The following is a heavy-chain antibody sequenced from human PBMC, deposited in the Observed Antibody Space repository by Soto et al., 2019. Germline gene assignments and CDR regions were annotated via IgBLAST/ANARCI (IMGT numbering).Heavy chain of an antibody. J-gene: IGHJ4*02. CDR2: IYYSGST. Sequence: SETLSLTCTVSGFSISSGDYYWIWIRQPPGKGLEWIGYIYYSGSTYYNPSLKSRVTISVDTSKNQFSLKLSSVTAADTAVYYWGSVMVDSSWSVDYWGQGTLVTVSS. CDR1: GFSISSGDYY. D-gene: IGHD3-22*01. CDR3: GSVMVDSSWSVDY. V-gene: IGHV4-30-4*01.